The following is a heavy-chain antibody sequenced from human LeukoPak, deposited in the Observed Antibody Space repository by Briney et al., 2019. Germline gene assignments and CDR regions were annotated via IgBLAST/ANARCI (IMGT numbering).Heavy chain of an antibody. Sequence: SETLSLTCTVSGYSLTSGYFWGWLRQTPGKGLEWFGSIYHTGRSYYSPSLSSRVTMSLDTSTNQFSLKLSSVTAADTALYYCARNRRGLDAFDIWGQGTMVTVSS. D-gene: IGHD3/OR15-3a*01. CDR2: IYHTGRS. CDR3: ARNRRGLDAFDI. J-gene: IGHJ3*02. CDR1: GYSLTSGYF. V-gene: IGHV4-38-2*02.